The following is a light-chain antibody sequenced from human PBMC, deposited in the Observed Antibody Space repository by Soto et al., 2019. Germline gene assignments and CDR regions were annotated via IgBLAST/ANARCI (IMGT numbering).Light chain of an antibody. Sequence: QSVLTQPPSASGSPGQSVTISGTGTSSDVGRFNFVSWYQQHPGKAPRLLIYEVTKRPSGVPDRFSGSKSGNAASLTVSGLQAEDEADYFCSSYTGSRDPYVFGTGTKVTVL. J-gene: IGLJ1*01. CDR1: SSDVGRFNF. CDR3: SSYTGSRDPYV. CDR2: EVT. V-gene: IGLV2-8*01.